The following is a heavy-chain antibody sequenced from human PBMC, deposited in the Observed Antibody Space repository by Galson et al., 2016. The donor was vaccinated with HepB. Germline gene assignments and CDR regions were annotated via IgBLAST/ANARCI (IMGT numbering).Heavy chain of an antibody. Sequence: SLRLSCAASGFTFNTYSMNWVRQSPGKGLEWVSYIDTSSKSIVYADSVKGRFTISRDNAKSPLYLQMNSLREEDTALYYCVRDFRSSGTFGCWGQGILVTVSS. V-gene: IGHV3-48*02. CDR1: GFTFNTYS. D-gene: IGHD3-22*01. J-gene: IGHJ4*02. CDR3: VRDFRSSGTFGC. CDR2: IDTSSKSI.